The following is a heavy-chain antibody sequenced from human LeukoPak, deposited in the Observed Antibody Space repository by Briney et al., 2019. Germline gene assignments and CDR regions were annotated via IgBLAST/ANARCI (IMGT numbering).Heavy chain of an antibody. CDR1: GFTFSSYA. CDR2: ISGSDGTT. Sequence: GGSLRLSCAASGFTFSSYAMSWVRQAPGKGLEWVSSISGSDGTTYYADSVKGRFTISRDNSKYTLSLQMNSLRTEDTAVYYCAKVDNWKYGHHDFWGQGTLVTVSS. CDR3: AKVDNWKYGHHDF. D-gene: IGHD1-1*01. J-gene: IGHJ4*02. V-gene: IGHV3-23*01.